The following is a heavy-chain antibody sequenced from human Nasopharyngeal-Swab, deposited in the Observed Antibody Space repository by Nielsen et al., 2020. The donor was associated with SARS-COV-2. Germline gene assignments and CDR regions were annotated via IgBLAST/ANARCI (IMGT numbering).Heavy chain of an antibody. V-gene: IGHV3-53*01. D-gene: IGHD2-2*01. J-gene: IGHJ6*02. CDR2: IYSGGST. CDR1: GFTVSSNY. Sequence: GESLKISCAASGFTVSSNYMSWVRQAPGKGLEWVSVIYSGGSTYYADSVKGRFTISRDNSKNTLYLQMNSLRAEDTAVYYCARELYCSSTSCSPYYYYGMDVWGQGTTVTVSS. CDR3: ARELYCSSTSCSPYYYYGMDV.